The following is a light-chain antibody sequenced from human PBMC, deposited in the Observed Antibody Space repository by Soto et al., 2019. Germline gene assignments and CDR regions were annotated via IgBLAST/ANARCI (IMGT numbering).Light chain of an antibody. V-gene: IGLV2-14*01. CDR3: SSYTSSSTVV. CDR1: SSDIIGGYNY. CDR2: EVS. Sequence: QSALTQPASVSGSPGQSITISCTGTSSDIIGGYNYVSWYQHHPGKAPKLMISEVSNRPSGVSNRFSGSKSGNTASLTISGLQAEDEADYYCSSYTSSSTVVFGGGTKLTVL. J-gene: IGLJ2*01.